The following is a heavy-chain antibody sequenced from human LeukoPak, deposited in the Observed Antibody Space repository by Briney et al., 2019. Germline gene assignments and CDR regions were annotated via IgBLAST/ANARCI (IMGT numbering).Heavy chain of an antibody. V-gene: IGHV2-70*11. Sequence: ESGPTLVNPTQTLTLTCTFSGFSLSTSGMCVSWIRQPPGKALEWLARIDWDDDNYYSTSLKTRLTISKDTSKNQVVLTMTNMDPVDTATYYCARIRITMVRGVIRGAFDIWGQGTMVTVSS. CDR3: ARIRITMVRGVIRGAFDI. D-gene: IGHD3-10*01. CDR1: GFSLSTSGMC. J-gene: IGHJ3*02. CDR2: IDWDDDN.